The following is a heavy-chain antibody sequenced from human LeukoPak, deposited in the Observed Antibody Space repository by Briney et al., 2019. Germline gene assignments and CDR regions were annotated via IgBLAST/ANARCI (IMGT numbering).Heavy chain of an antibody. CDR1: GDSITSHY. CDR3: ARSVDYFDNTGPHMMFDY. Sequence: SETLSLTCNVSGDSITSHYWNWIRQPPGKGLEWIGYIYYTGIIKYNPSLTSRVSMSVDTSKNQLFLKMKSVTAADTAVYHCARSVDYFDNTGPHMMFDYWGQESLVTVSS. V-gene: IGHV4-59*11. J-gene: IGHJ4*02. CDR2: IYYTGII. D-gene: IGHD3-22*01.